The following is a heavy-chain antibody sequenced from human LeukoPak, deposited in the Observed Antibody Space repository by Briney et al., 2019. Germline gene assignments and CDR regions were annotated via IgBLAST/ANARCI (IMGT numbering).Heavy chain of an antibody. CDR1: GFTFSSYE. Sequence: PGGSLRLSCAASGFTFSSYEMNWVRQAPGKGVAWVSYISSSGSTIYYADSVKGRFTISRDNAKNSLYLQMNSLRAEDTAVYYCARERYYGSGSSPLGYWGQGTLVTVSS. CDR2: ISSSGSTI. V-gene: IGHV3-48*03. D-gene: IGHD3-10*01. J-gene: IGHJ4*02. CDR3: ARERYYGSGSSPLGY.